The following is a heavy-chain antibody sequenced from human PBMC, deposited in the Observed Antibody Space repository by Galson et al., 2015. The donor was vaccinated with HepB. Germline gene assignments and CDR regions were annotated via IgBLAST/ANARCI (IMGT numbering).Heavy chain of an antibody. CDR1: GFTFSDYY. V-gene: IGHV3-11*05. CDR2: ISSSSSYT. Sequence: SLRLSCAASGFTFSDYYMSWIRQAPGKGLEWVSYISSSSSYTNYADSVKGRFTISRDNAKNSLYLQMNSLRAEDTAVYYCARGKFDWTPFDYWGQGTLVTVSS. CDR3: ARGKFDWTPFDY. J-gene: IGHJ4*02. D-gene: IGHD1-1*01.